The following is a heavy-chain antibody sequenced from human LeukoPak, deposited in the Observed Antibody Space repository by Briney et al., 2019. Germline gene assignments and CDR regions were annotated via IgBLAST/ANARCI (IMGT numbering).Heavy chain of an antibody. V-gene: IGHV4-39*07. Sequence: SETLSLTCTVSGGSISSSSYYWGWIRQPPGKGLEWIGSIYYSGSTYYNPCLKSRVTISVDTSKNQFSLKLSSVTAADTAVYYCATDNSYGSGSYYTWGQGTLVTVSS. CDR3: ATDNSYGSGSYYT. CDR1: GGSISSSSYY. CDR2: IYYSGST. J-gene: IGHJ4*02. D-gene: IGHD3-10*01.